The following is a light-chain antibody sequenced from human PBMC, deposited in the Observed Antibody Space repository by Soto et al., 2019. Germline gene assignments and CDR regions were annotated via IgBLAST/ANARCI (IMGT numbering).Light chain of an antibody. J-gene: IGKJ3*01. CDR3: VQNTDFPLT. CDR2: KVS. Sequence: ESVLAQTPLSSPVTLGQPAPISCRSSQSLVHSDGDTYLSWLHQRPGQPPRLLIYKVSNRFSGVPDRFSGSGAGTDFTLKISRVEAEDVGVYYCVQNTDFPLTFGPGTKVDIK. CDR1: QSLVHSDGDTY. V-gene: IGKV2-24*01.